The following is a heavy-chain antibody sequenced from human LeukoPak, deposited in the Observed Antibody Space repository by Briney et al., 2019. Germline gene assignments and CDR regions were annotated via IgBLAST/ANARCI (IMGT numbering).Heavy chain of an antibody. CDR1: GGSFSGYY. CDR2: ISHSGST. J-gene: IGHJ5*02. CDR3: ARVVPATKWSNWFDP. D-gene: IGHD2-2*01. V-gene: IGHV4-34*01. Sequence: SETLSLTCAVYGGSFSGYYWSWIRQPPGKGLERIGEISHSGSTNYNPSLKSRVTISVDTSKNQFSLKLSSVTAADTAVYYCARVVPATKWSNWFDPWGQGTLVTVSS.